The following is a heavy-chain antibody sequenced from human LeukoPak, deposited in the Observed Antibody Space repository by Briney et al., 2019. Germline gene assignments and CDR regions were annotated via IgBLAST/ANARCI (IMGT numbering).Heavy chain of an antibody. Sequence: PGGSLRLSCAASGFTFSSYSMNWVRQAPGKGLKWVSSISSSSSYIYYADSVKGRFTISRDNAKNSLYLQMNSLRPEDTAVYYCASGNFDFWSGPNDYWGQGTLVTVSS. CDR3: ASGNFDFWSGPNDY. CDR2: ISSSSSYI. CDR1: GFTFSSYS. D-gene: IGHD3-3*01. V-gene: IGHV3-21*01. J-gene: IGHJ4*02.